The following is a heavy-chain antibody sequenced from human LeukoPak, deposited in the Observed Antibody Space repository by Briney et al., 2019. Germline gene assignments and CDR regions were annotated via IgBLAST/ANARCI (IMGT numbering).Heavy chain of an antibody. V-gene: IGHV4-39*07. Sequence: SETLSLTCTVSGGSISSSSYYWGWIRQPPGKGLEWIGSIYYSGSTYYNPSLKSRVTISVDTSKNQFSLKLSSVTAADTAVYYCARETAAAGIGIDYWGQGTLVTVSS. CDR3: ARETAAAGIGIDY. CDR1: GGSISSSSYY. J-gene: IGHJ4*02. D-gene: IGHD6-13*01. CDR2: IYYSGST.